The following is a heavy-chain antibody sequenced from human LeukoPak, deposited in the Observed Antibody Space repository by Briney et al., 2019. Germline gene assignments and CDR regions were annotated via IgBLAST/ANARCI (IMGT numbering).Heavy chain of an antibody. D-gene: IGHD3-22*01. V-gene: IGHV3-23*01. CDR1: GFAFSSYA. Sequence: QPGGSLRLSCAASGFAFSSYAMSWVRQAPGKGLEWVSAISGSGGSTYYADSVKGRFTISRDNSKNTLYLQMNSLRAEDTAVYYCARDPDDSSGYYHWGQGTLVTVSS. CDR2: ISGSGGST. CDR3: ARDPDDSSGYYH. J-gene: IGHJ4*02.